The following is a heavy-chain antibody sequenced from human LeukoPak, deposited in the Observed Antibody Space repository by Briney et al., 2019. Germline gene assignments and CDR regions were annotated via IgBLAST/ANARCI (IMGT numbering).Heavy chain of an antibody. CDR2: IYYSGST. CDR3: ARVGVDYDILTGYYSPYYFDY. D-gene: IGHD3-9*01. CDR1: GGSISSYY. V-gene: IGHV4-59*12. Sequence: PSETLSLTCTVSGGSISSYYWCWIRQPPGKGLEWIGYIYYSGSTYYNPSLKSRVTISVDTSKNQFSLKLSSVTAADTAVYYCARVGVDYDILTGYYSPYYFDYWGQGTLVTVSS. J-gene: IGHJ4*02.